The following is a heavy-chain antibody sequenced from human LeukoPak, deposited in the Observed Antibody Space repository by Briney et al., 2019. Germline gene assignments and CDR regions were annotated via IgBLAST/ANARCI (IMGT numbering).Heavy chain of an antibody. D-gene: IGHD3-10*01. CDR1: GYTFTGSY. CDR2: ISPDSGGT. Sequence: ASVKVSCKASGYTFTGSYIHWVRQAPGQRLEWMGWISPDSGGTNYAHKFQGRVTVTRDTSISTAYMELSRLRSDDTAVYYCASGESQAEGRDYYYYYGMDVWGQGTTVTVSS. J-gene: IGHJ6*02. V-gene: IGHV1-2*02. CDR3: ASGESQAEGRDYYYYYGMDV.